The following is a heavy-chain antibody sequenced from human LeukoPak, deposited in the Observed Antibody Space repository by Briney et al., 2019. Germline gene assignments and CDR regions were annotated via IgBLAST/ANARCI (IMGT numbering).Heavy chain of an antibody. D-gene: IGHD3-22*01. CDR3: ARPARYYYDSSGYLRY. Sequence: ASVKVSCKASGGTFSSYAISWVRQAPGQGLEWMGGIIPILGIANYAQKFQGRVTITADKSTSTAYMELSSLRSEDTAVYYCARPARYYYDSSGYLRYWGQGTLVTVSS. CDR2: IIPILGIA. V-gene: IGHV1-69*10. J-gene: IGHJ4*02. CDR1: GGTFSSYA.